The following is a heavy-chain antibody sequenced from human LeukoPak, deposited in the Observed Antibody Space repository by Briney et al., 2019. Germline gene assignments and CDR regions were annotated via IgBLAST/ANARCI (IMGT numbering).Heavy chain of an antibody. CDR2: ISSSSSYI. CDR1: GFTFSSYS. CDR3: ARTPGIAAAGTNY. J-gene: IGHJ4*02. Sequence: GGSLRLSCAASGFTFSSYSMNWVRQAPGKRLEWVSSISSSSSYIYYADSVKGRFTISRDNAKNSLYLQMNSLRAEDTAVYYCARTPGIAAAGTNYWGQGTLVTISS. D-gene: IGHD6-13*01. V-gene: IGHV3-21*01.